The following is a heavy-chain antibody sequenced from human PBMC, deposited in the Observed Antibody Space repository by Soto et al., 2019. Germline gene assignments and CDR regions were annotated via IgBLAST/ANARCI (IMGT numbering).Heavy chain of an antibody. CDR3: ARYSFTAAWYKFDY. J-gene: IGHJ4*02. CDR2: VSHRGNT. Sequence: PSETLSLTCAVSGVSVGSDAYYWSWIRQHPGKGLEWVGFVSHRGNTYYNPSLKGRLTLSVDMSRNQFFLHLTSVTAADTAVYFCARYSFTAAWYKFDYWGQGNLVTVSS. V-gene: IGHV4-31*11. CDR1: GVSVGSDAYY. D-gene: IGHD1-1*01.